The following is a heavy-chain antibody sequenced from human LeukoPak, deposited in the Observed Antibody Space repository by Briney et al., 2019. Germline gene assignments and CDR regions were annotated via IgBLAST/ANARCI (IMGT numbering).Heavy chain of an antibody. CDR2: ISSSSSYI. CDR3: AGSRRKALDAFDI. CDR1: GFTFSSYS. D-gene: IGHD3-10*01. Sequence: GGSLRLSCAASGFTFSSYSMNWVRQAPGKGLEWVSSISSSSSYIYYADSVKGRFTISRDNSKNTLYLQMNSLRAEDTAVYYCAGSRRKALDAFDIWGQGTMVTVSS. V-gene: IGHV3-21*01. J-gene: IGHJ3*02.